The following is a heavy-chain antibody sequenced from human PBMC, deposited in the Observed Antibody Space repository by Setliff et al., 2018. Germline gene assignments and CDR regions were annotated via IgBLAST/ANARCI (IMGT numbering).Heavy chain of an antibody. CDR3: ARGLTPDYYSSAY. Sequence: ASVKVSCKASGYTFTTYTMNWVRRAPGQGLEWMGWINTNTGNPAYAQGFTGRFVFSLDTSVSTAYLQISSLKAEDAAVYFCARGLTPDYYSSAYWGQGTLVTVSS. D-gene: IGHD1-26*01. CDR2: INTNTGNP. J-gene: IGHJ4*02. V-gene: IGHV7-4-1*02. CDR1: GYTFTTYT.